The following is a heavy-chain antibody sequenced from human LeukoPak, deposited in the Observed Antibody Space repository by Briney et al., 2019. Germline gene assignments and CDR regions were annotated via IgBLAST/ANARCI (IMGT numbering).Heavy chain of an antibody. CDR2: INHSGST. Sequence: SETLSLTCAVYGGSFSGYYWSWIRQPPGKGLEWIGEINHSGSTNYNPSLKSRVTISVDTSKNQFSLKLSSVTAADTAVYYCASGDFFAFDIWGQGTMVTVSS. CDR1: GGSFSGYY. V-gene: IGHV4-34*01. CDR3: ASGDFFAFDI. J-gene: IGHJ3*02.